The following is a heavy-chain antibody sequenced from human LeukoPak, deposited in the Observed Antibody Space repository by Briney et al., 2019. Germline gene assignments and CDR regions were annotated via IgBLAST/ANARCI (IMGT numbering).Heavy chain of an antibody. Sequence: SQTLSLTCTVSGGSISSASYYWSWIRQPAGKGLEWIGRIYISGSTNYKSSLKSRVTISVDTSKNQFSLKLSSVTAADTAVYYCAREREGPYGYLDYWGQGTLVTVSS. CDR1: GGSISSASYY. V-gene: IGHV4-61*02. CDR3: AREREGPYGYLDY. J-gene: IGHJ4*02. CDR2: IYISGST. D-gene: IGHD4-17*01.